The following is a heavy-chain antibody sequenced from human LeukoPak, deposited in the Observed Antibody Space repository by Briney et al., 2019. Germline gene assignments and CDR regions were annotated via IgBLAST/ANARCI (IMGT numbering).Heavy chain of an antibody. CDR3: ARGYMVRGVYPYYYYGMDV. V-gene: IGHV1-69*05. CDR2: FIPIFGTA. D-gene: IGHD3-10*01. Sequence: SVKVSCMASGGTFSSYAVSWVRQDPGQGLEWMGGFIPIFGTANYAQKFQGRVTITTDESTSTAYMELSSLRSEDTAVDYCARGYMVRGVYPYYYYGMDVWGQGTTVTVSS. CDR1: GGTFSSYA. J-gene: IGHJ6*02.